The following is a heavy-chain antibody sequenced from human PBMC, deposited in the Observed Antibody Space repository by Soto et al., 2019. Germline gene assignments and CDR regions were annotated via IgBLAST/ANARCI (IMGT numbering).Heavy chain of an antibody. CDR3: ARGPYCSGGSCSTDIYYYYYYMDV. Sequence: GGSLRLSCAASGFTFSSYSMNWVRQGPGKGLEWVSYISSSSSTIYYADSVKGRFTISRDNAKNSLYLQMNSLRDEDTAVYYCARGPYCSGGSCSTDIYYYYYYMDVWGKGTTVTVSS. D-gene: IGHD2-15*01. V-gene: IGHV3-48*02. J-gene: IGHJ6*03. CDR1: GFTFSSYS. CDR2: ISSSSSTI.